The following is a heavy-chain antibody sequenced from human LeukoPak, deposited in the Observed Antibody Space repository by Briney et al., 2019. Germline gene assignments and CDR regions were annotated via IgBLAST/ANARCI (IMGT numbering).Heavy chain of an antibody. D-gene: IGHD4-17*01. CDR3: ARDYGDYGGDSNWFDP. Sequence: PSETLSLTCTVSGGSISSYYWSWIRQPPGKGLEWIGYIYYSGSTNYNPSLKSRVTISVDTSKNQFSLKLSSVTAADTAVYYCARDYGDYGGDSNWFDPWGQGTLVTVSS. CDR2: IYYSGST. CDR1: GGSISSYY. V-gene: IGHV4-59*01. J-gene: IGHJ5*02.